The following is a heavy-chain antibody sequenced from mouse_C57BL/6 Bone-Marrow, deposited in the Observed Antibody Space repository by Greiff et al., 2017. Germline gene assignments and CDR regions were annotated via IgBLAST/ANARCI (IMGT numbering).Heavy chain of an antibody. Sequence: EVQVVESGPELVKPGASVKMSCKASGYTFTDYNMHWVKQSHGKSLEWIGYINPNNGSTSYNQKFKGKATLTVNKSSSTAYMELRSLTSEDSAVYYCANYGNLAWFAYWGQGTLVTVSA. CDR1: GYTFTDYN. CDR2: INPNNGST. CDR3: ANYGNLAWFAY. D-gene: IGHD2-1*01. V-gene: IGHV1-22*01. J-gene: IGHJ3*01.